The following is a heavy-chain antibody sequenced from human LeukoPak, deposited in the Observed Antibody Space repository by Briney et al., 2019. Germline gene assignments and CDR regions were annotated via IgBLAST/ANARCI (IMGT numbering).Heavy chain of an antibody. V-gene: IGHV4-39*07. CDR2: IYYSGST. J-gene: IGHJ5*02. CDR1: GGSISSSSYY. D-gene: IGHD6-19*01. CDR3: ARGVAVVRGPNHWFDP. Sequence: PSETLSLTCTVSGGSISSSSYYWGWIRQPPGKGLEWIGSIYYSGSTNYNPSLKSRVTISVDTSKNQFSLKLSSVTAADTAVYYCARGVAVVRGPNHWFDPWGQGTLVTVSS.